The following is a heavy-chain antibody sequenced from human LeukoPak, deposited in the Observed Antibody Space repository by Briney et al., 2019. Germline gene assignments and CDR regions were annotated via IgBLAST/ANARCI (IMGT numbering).Heavy chain of an antibody. V-gene: IGHV1-46*02. CDR2: INPSGGFS. CDR1: GYPFNGYY. CDR3: AREGLTGAFDI. Sequence: GASVKVSCKASGYPFNGYYMHWVRQAPGQGLEWMGIINPSGGFSSYVQKFQGRVTMTRDTSTSTVYMEMSSLRSEDTAVYYCAREGLTGAFDIWGQGTMVTVSS. D-gene: IGHD3-9*01. J-gene: IGHJ3*02.